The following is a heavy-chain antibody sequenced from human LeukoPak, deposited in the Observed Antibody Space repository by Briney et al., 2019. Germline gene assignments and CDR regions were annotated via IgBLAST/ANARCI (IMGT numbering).Heavy chain of an antibody. V-gene: IGHV1-18*01. D-gene: IGHD6-6*01. CDR2: ISAYNGNT. J-gene: IGHJ6*03. CDR1: GYTFTSYG. Sequence: ASVKDSCKASGYTFTSYGISWVRQAPGQGLEWKGWISAYNGNTNYAQKLQGRVTMTTDTSTSTAYMELRSLRSDDTAVYYCAREGPSIAANYYYYYYMDVWGKGTTVTVSS. CDR3: AREGPSIAANYYYYYYMDV.